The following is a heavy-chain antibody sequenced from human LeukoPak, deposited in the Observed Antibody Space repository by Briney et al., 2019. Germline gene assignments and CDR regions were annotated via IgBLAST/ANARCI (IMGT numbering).Heavy chain of an antibody. V-gene: IGHV3-23*01. CDR2: ISDTGDST. CDR1: GFTFSRYG. CDR3: AKDDAWLQYNS. J-gene: IGHJ4*02. Sequence: GGSLRLSCAASGFTFSRYGMTWVRQAPGKGLEWVSTISDTGDSTYYADSVKGRFTISRDNSKNTLYLQMNNLRAEDTALYYCAKDDAWLQYNSWGQGTLVTVSS. D-gene: IGHD5-24*01.